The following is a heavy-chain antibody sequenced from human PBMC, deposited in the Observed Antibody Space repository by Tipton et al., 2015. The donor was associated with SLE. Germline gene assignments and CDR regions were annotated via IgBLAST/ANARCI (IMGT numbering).Heavy chain of an antibody. CDR2: IYYSGSS. CDR3: ARDSTGAGTSFDY. Sequence: TLSLTCTVSGASISGYYWSWIRQPPGKGLEWVGYIYYSGSSNYNPSLKSRVTISVDTSKNQFSLKLNSVTAADTAVYYCARDSTGAGTSFDYWGQGTLVTVSS. V-gene: IGHV4-59*01. J-gene: IGHJ4*02. D-gene: IGHD6-19*01. CDR1: GASISGYY.